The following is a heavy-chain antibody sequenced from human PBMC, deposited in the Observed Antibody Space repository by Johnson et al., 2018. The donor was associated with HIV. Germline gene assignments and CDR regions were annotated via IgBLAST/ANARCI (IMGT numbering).Heavy chain of an antibody. Sequence: QLVESGGGVVQPGRSLRLSCAASGFIFSTYGIHWVRQAPGKGLEWVAGMWYDGSNKDYADSVKGRFTISRDNSKNTLYLQMNSLRAEDTAVYYCAKDQWYSSSSNDSPDAFDIWGQGTMVTVSS. D-gene: IGHD6-6*01. CDR1: GFIFSTYG. V-gene: IGHV3-33*06. J-gene: IGHJ3*02. CDR2: MWYDGSNK. CDR3: AKDQWYSSSSNDSPDAFDI.